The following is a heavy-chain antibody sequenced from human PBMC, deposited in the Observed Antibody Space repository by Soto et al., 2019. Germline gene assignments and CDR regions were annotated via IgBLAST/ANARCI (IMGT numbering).Heavy chain of an antibody. CDR1: GFTFSSYE. V-gene: IGHV3-48*03. CDR3: ARVLYATWSSFDY. J-gene: IGHJ4*02. CDR2: ITSGGAT. D-gene: IGHD1-26*01. Sequence: EVQLVESGGGLEQPGGSLRLSCTASGFTFSSYEMTWVRQAPGKGLEWISYITSGGATYYADSAKGRFTISRDNAKNSLYLHLNSLTAENTAIYYCARVLYATWSSFDYWGQGTLVIVSS.